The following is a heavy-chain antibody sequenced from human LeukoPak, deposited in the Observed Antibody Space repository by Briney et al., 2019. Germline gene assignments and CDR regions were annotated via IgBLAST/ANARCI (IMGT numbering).Heavy chain of an antibody. Sequence: GGSLRLSCAASGFTFSNYAMRWVRQAPGKGLEWVANIKQDGSEKYYVDSVKGRFTISRDNAKNSPYLQMNSLRAEDTAVYYCARGYSTVAYWGQGTLVTVSS. CDR3: ARGYSTVAY. V-gene: IGHV3-7*01. CDR2: IKQDGSEK. CDR1: GFTFSNYA. D-gene: IGHD2-15*01. J-gene: IGHJ4*02.